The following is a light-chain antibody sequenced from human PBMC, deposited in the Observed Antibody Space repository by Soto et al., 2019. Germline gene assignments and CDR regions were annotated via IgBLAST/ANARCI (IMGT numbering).Light chain of an antibody. CDR1: SSDLGGYNY. CDR3: SSYTSSSTRV. V-gene: IGLV2-14*01. Sequence: QSVLTQPASVSGSPGQSITISCTGTSSDLGGYNYVSWYQQHPGKAPKLMIYDVSNRPSGVSNRFSGSKSGNTASLSISGLQAEDEAGYYCSSYTSSSTRVFGTGTKVTVL. J-gene: IGLJ1*01. CDR2: DVS.